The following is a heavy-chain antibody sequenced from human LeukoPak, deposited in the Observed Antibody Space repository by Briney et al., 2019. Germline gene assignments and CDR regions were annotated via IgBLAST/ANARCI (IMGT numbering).Heavy chain of an antibody. J-gene: IGHJ4*02. CDR2: IYYSGST. D-gene: IGHD6-19*01. CDR1: GGSFSSGSYY. V-gene: IGHV4-61*01. Sequence: SETLSLTCTVSGGSFSSGSYYWSWLRQPPGRGLEWIGYIYYSGSTNDNPSLNSRVTISVDTSTNQFSLKLSSVTAADTAVYYCARGVAVAGNLDYWGQGTLVTVSS. CDR3: ARGVAVAGNLDY.